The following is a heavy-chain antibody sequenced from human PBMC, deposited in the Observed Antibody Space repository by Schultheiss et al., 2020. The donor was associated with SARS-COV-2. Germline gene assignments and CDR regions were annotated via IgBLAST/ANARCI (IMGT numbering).Heavy chain of an antibody. J-gene: IGHJ4*02. CDR3: ARDLSWGRDD. V-gene: IGHV3-NL1*01. CDR1: GFSFSSYG. D-gene: IGHD7-27*01. CDR2: IHGVGRT. Sequence: GGSLRLSCATSGFSFSSYGMHWVRQAPGKGLEWVSIIHGVGRTYYADSVKGRFIISRDSSQNTVYLQMNSLRAEDTGIYFCARDLSWGRDDWGQGTLVTVSS.